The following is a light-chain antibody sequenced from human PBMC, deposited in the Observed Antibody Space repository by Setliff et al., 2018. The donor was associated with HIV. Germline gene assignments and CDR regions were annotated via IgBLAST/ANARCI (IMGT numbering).Light chain of an antibody. J-gene: IGLJ2*01. Sequence: QSVLSQPPSASGTPGQRVTISCSGVNSNVGSNPVNWYQHLPGTAPKLLIYYDNRRPSGVPDRFSVSKFGTSASLAISGLQSDDEGDYYCATWDDRLNGVVFGGGTKVTVL. V-gene: IGLV1-44*01. CDR1: NSNVGSNP. CDR3: ATWDDRLNGVV. CDR2: YDN.